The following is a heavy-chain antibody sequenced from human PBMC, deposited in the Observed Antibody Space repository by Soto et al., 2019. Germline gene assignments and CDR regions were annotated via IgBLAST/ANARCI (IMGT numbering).Heavy chain of an antibody. CDR1: GFTFRSYT. CDR3: ASGDYAFDI. Sequence: PGGSLRLSCAASGFTFRSYTMNWVRQAPGKGLEWVSYITSSSSYIYFADSVKGRFTISRDDAKNSLHLQMNSLRDEDTAVYFCASGDYAFDIWGQGTMVTVSS. V-gene: IGHV3-48*02. J-gene: IGHJ3*02. D-gene: IGHD3-10*01. CDR2: ITSSSSYI.